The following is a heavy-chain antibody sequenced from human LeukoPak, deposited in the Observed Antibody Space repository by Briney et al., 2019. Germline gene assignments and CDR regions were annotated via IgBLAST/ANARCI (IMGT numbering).Heavy chain of an antibody. CDR3: ANESPFLDY. J-gene: IGHJ4*02. Sequence: GGSLRLSCAASGFTFSGYAMSWVRQAPGKGLDWVSVISGSGGSTHYADSVKGRFTISRDNSKNTLYLQMNSLRAEDTAVYYCANESPFLDYWGQGTLVTVSS. CDR2: ISGSGGST. CDR1: GFTFSGYA. V-gene: IGHV3-23*01.